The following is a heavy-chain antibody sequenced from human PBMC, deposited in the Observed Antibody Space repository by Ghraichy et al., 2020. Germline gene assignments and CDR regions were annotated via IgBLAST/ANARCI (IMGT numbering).Heavy chain of an antibody. Sequence: SETLSLTCAVYGGSFSGYYWSWIRQPPGKGLEWIGEINHSGSTNYNPSLKSRVTISVDTSKNQFSLKLSSVTAADTAVYYCARDVAASYYFDYWGQGTLVTVSS. D-gene: IGHD6-13*01. CDR2: INHSGST. J-gene: IGHJ4*02. V-gene: IGHV4-34*01. CDR3: ARDVAASYYFDY. CDR1: GGSFSGYY.